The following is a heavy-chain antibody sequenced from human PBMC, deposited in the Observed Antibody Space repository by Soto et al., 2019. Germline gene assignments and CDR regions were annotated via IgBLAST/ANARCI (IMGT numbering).Heavy chain of an antibody. D-gene: IGHD6-6*01. J-gene: IGHJ6*02. CDR1: SVSNAW. CDR3: TTELRQLVHYYYYGMDV. V-gene: IGHV3-15*07. CDR2: IKSKTDGGTT. Sequence: SVSNAWMNWVRQAPGKGLEWVGRIKSKTDGGTTDYAAPVKGRFTISRDDSKNTLYLQMNSLKTEDTAVYYCTTELRQLVHYYYYGMDVWGQGTTVTVSS.